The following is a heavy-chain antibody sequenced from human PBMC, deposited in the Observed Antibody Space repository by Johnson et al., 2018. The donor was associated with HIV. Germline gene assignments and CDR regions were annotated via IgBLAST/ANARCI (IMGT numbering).Heavy chain of an antibody. CDR1: GFTFSSYA. Sequence: VQLVESGGGVVQPGRSLRLSCAASGFTFSSYAMHWVRQAPGKGLEWVSYISSSGSTIYYADSVKGRFTISRDNSKNTLYLQMNSLRAEDTAVYYCASDSPYSSGWHDAFDIWGQGTMVTVSS. CDR2: ISSSGSTI. J-gene: IGHJ3*02. V-gene: IGHV3-48*01. D-gene: IGHD6-19*01. CDR3: ASDSPYSSGWHDAFDI.